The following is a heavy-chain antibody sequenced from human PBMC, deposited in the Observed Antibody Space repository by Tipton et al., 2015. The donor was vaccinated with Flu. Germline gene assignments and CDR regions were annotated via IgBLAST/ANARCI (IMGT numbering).Heavy chain of an antibody. Sequence: TLSLTCIVSGDSISSTSYYWGWIRQPPGKRLELIGSIYPSGTTYYNPSLKSRATISVDTSKSQFSLMLRSVTAADTAVYYCARLSYYDVDLKNFYFDYWGQGALVTVSS. CDR2: IYPSGTT. D-gene: IGHD3-10*02. J-gene: IGHJ4*02. CDR1: GDSISSTSYY. CDR3: ARLSYYDVDLKNFYFDY. V-gene: IGHV4-39*01.